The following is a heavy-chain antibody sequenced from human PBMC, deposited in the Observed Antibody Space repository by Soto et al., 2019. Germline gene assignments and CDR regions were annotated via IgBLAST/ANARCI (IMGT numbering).Heavy chain of an antibody. J-gene: IGHJ3*02. CDR1: GFTFSSYW. CDR2: IKQDGSGGST. Sequence: GGSLRLSCAASGFTFSSYWMSWVRQAPGKGLEWVANIKQDGSGGSTYYADSVKGRFTISRDNSKNTLYLQMNSLRAEDTAVYYCAKDRDSSGWYRAFDIWGQGTMVTVSS. D-gene: IGHD6-19*01. CDR3: AKDRDSSGWYRAFDI. V-gene: IGHV3-23*01.